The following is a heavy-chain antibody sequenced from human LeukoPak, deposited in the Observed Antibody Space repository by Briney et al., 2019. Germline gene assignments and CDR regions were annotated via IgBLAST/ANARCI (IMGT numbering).Heavy chain of an antibody. CDR1: GFTFSDYY. J-gene: IGHJ4*02. CDR3: AMYYYDSSGYYGGPFDY. V-gene: IGHV3-23*01. CDR2: ISGSGGST. Sequence: GGSLRLSCAASGFTFSDYYMSWIRQAPGKGLEWVSAISGSGGSTYYADSVKGRFTISRDNSKNTLYLQMNSLRAEDTAVYYCAMYYYDSSGYYGGPFDYWGQGALVTVSS. D-gene: IGHD3-22*01.